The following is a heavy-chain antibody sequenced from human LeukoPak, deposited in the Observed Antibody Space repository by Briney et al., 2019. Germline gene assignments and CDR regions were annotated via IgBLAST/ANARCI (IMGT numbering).Heavy chain of an antibody. V-gene: IGHV3-49*04. CDR1: GFTFGDYA. J-gene: IGHJ4*02. CDR3: TRAQLRFLEWLFHATFYFDY. CDR2: IRSKAYGGTT. D-gene: IGHD3-3*01. Sequence: GGSLRLSCTASGFTFGDYAMSWVRQAPGKGLEWVGFIRSKAYGGTTEYAASVKGRFTISRDDSKSIAYLQMNSLKTEDTAVYYCTRAQLRFLEWLFHATFYFDYWGQGTLVTVSS.